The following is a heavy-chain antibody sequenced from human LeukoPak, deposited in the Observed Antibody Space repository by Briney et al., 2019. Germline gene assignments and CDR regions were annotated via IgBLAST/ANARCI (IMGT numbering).Heavy chain of an antibody. CDR2: IYTSGST. J-gene: IGHJ6*03. Sequence: PSETLSLTCTVSGGSISSYYWSWIRQPAGKGLEWIGRIYTSGSTNYNPSLKSRVTMSVDTSKNQFSLKLGSVTAADTAVYYCARDKWELSDYYYFYYMDVWGKGTTVTVSS. D-gene: IGHD1-26*01. CDR1: GGSISSYY. V-gene: IGHV4-4*07. CDR3: ARDKWELSDYYYFYYMDV.